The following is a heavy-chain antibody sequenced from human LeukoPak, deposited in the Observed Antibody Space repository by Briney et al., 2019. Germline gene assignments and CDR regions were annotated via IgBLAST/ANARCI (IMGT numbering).Heavy chain of an antibody. CDR1: GGSISSGGYY. V-gene: IGHV4-31*03. CDR3: ARVVAAAGTEAFDY. Sequence: SKTLSLTCTVSGGSISSGGYYWSWIRQHPGKGLEWIGYIYYSGSTYYNPSLKSRVTISVDTSKNQFSLKLSSVTAADTAVYYCARVVAAAGTEAFDYWGQGTLVTVSS. D-gene: IGHD6-13*01. J-gene: IGHJ4*02. CDR2: IYYSGST.